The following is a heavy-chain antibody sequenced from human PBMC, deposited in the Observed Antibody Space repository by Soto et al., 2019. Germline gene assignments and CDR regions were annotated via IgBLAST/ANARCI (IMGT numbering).Heavy chain of an antibody. Sequence: VASVKVSCKASGGTSSSYAISWVRQAPGQGLEWMGGIIPIFGTANYAQKFQGRVTITADESTSTAYMELSSLRSEDTAVYYCARQNTYYYDSSGPFVSAFDIWGQGTVVTVSS. CDR2: IIPIFGTA. V-gene: IGHV1-69*13. CDR1: GGTSSSYA. D-gene: IGHD3-22*01. J-gene: IGHJ3*02. CDR3: ARQNTYYYDSSGPFVSAFDI.